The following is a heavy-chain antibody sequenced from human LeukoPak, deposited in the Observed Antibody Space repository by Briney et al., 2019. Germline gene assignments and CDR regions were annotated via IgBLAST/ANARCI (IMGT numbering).Heavy chain of an antibody. CDR2: IIPMFDTA. J-gene: IGHJ4*02. CDR1: GGTFNRYA. Sequence: ASVKVSCKASGGTFNRYAISWVRQAPGQGLEWMGGIIPMFDTANYAQRFQGRLTITADKSTSTAYMELSSLTSEDTAVYYCATDLTGTTTGHYWGQGTLVIVSS. V-gene: IGHV1-69*06. CDR3: ATDLTGTTTGHY. D-gene: IGHD1-20*01.